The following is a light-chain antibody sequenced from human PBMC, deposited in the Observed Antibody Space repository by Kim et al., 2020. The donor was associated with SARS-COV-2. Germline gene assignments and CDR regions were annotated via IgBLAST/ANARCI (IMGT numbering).Light chain of an antibody. V-gene: IGKV3-15*01. J-gene: IGKJ1*01. CDR3: QQYDKWPRT. CDR1: QSVSSN. Sequence: EVVMTQSPATLSVSPGERAPLSCTASQSVSSNLAWYQQRPGQAPRLLISGASTRATGIPARFSGGGSGTDFTLTNSSLQSEDFAVYYCQQYDKWPRTFGQRNKVDIK. CDR2: GAS.